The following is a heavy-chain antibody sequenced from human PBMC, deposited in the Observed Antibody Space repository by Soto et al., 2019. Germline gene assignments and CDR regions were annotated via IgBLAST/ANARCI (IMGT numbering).Heavy chain of an antibody. D-gene: IGHD3-3*01. CDR1: GYTFTTYG. J-gene: IGHJ1*01. CDR2: ISAYNGDT. CDR3: XXXPLGHFQY. Sequence: QVQLVQSGAEVKKPGASVKVSCKASGYTFTTYGISWVRQAPGQGLEWMGWISAYNGDTNYAQKFQGRVTMTTDTXXXXXXXXXXXXXXXXTXXXXXXXXPLGHFQYWGQGTLVTVSS. V-gene: IGHV1-18*01.